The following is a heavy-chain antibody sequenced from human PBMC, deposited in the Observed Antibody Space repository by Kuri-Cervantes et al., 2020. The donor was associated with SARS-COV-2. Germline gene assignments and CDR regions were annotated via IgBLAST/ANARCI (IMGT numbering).Heavy chain of an antibody. D-gene: IGHD1-1*01. Sequence: SETLSLTCSVSGDSIKKYHWSWIRQPAGKGLEWIGRIYDRGTNYTPALQSRIIMSLDTSKNQFSLELKSVTAADTAVYFCARDISWKEDDDGRHFYHYYMDVWGKGTTVTVSS. V-gene: IGHV4-4*07. CDR1: GDSIKKYH. CDR3: ARDISWKEDDDGRHFYHYYMDV. J-gene: IGHJ6*03. CDR2: IYDRGT.